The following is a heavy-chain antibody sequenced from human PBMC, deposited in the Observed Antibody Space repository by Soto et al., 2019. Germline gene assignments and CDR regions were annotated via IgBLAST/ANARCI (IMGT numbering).Heavy chain of an antibody. D-gene: IGHD3-16*01. V-gene: IGHV3-23*01. Sequence: EVQLLESGGGLVQPGGSLRLSCVASRFSFSSYEMSWVRQAAGKGLEWVSRVSLTGDRTNYAGSVKGRFTVSRDNFKNTLYLQMTSLSAEDTAMYYCARDGDVNTGFGKDYWGQGTLVTVSS. CDR3: ARDGDVNTGFGKDY. CDR2: VSLTGDRT. CDR1: RFSFSSYE. J-gene: IGHJ4*02.